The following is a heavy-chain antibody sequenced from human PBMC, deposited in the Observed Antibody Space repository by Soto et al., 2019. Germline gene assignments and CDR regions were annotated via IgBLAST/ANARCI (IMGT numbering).Heavy chain of an antibody. Sequence: QVQLVQSEAEVKKPGASLKVSCRASGYNFANYGISWVRQAPGQGLEWVGWVSAHNGDTKYAQKVKGRVTMSADTSTSTAYIEMWSLRSDDTAVYYCARHAAYNDFGAGVMELYSYNMDVWGQGATVTV. V-gene: IGHV1-18*01. D-gene: IGHD3-3*01. CDR3: ARHAAYNDFGAGVMELYSYNMDV. CDR1: GYNFANYG. CDR2: VSAHNGDT. J-gene: IGHJ6*02.